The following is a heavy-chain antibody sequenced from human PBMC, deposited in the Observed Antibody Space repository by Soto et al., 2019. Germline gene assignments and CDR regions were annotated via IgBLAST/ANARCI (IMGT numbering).Heavy chain of an antibody. CDR2: INPNSGVT. J-gene: IGHJ4*02. V-gene: IGHV1-2*04. CDR3: ARAYCGADCYSSFDY. D-gene: IGHD2-21*02. Sequence: AAVKVSCKASGYTFSDFYMHWVRQAPGQGLEWMGWINPNSGVTKYAQKFQGWVTMTRDTSISTAYMELSRLTSDATAVYYCARAYCGADCYSSFDYWGQGTQVTVSS. CDR1: GYTFSDFY.